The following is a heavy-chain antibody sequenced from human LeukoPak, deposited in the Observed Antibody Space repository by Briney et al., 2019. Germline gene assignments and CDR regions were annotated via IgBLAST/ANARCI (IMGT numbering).Heavy chain of an antibody. CDR1: GFSFNKYW. CDR3: AKENVYRDYFES. J-gene: IGHJ4*02. Sequence: PGGSLRLSCEASGFSFNKYWMHWVRQVPGKGPVWVSSISASGGSTSYADSVKGRLTISRDNSKNTLYLQVNSLRVEDTAVYYCAKENVYRDYFESWGQGTLVTVSP. V-gene: IGHV3-23*01. D-gene: IGHD2-2*01. CDR2: ISASGGST.